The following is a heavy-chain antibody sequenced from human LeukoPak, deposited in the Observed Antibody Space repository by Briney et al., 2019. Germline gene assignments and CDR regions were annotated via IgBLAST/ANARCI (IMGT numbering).Heavy chain of an antibody. CDR1: GFTFDDYA. CDR3: AKARSRTFDY. Sequence: GGSLRLSCAASGFTFDDYAMHWVRQAPGKGLEWVSGISWNSGSIGYADSVKGRFTISRDNAKNSLYLQMNSLRAEDTALYYCAKARSRTFDYWGQGTLVTVSS. CDR2: ISWNSGSI. V-gene: IGHV3-9*01. J-gene: IGHJ4*02. D-gene: IGHD6-6*01.